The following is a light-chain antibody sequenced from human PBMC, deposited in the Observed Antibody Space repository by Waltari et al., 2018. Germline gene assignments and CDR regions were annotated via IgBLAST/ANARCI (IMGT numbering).Light chain of an antibody. J-gene: IGLJ1*01. CDR1: SSDVGGDNL. V-gene: IGLV2-23*02. Sequence: QAALTQPASVSGSPGQAITIACTGTSSDVGGDNLLSWYQQHPGKAPKLMIYDVSKRPSGVSTRFSGSKSGNPASLTISGLQAEDEADYYCCSYAGSSTYVFGTGTKVTVL. CDR2: DVS. CDR3: CSYAGSSTYV.